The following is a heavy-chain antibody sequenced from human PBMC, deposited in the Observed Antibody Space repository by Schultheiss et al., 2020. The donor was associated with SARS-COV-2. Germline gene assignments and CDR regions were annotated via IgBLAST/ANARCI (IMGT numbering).Heavy chain of an antibody. V-gene: IGHV4-34*01. CDR3: ARGSSYYDFWSGYSPAGWFDP. J-gene: IGHJ5*02. CDR2: INHSGST. D-gene: IGHD3-3*01. Sequence: SETLSLTCAVSGGSISSGGYYWSWIRQPPGKGLEWIGEINHSGSTNYNPSLKSRVTISVDTSKNQFSLKLSSVTAADTAVYYCARGSSYYDFWSGYSPAGWFDPWGQGTLVTVSS. CDR1: GGSISSGGYY.